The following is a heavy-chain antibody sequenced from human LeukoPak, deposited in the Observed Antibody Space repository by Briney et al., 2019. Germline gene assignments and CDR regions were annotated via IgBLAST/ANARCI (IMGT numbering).Heavy chain of an antibody. CDR2: IYPGDSDT. CDR1: GYSFTSYW. Sequence: GESLKISCKGSGYSFTSYWIGWVRQMPGKGLEWMGIIYPGDSDTRYSPSFQGQVTISADKSISTAYLQWSSLKASDTVMYYCARGFGDYWLLDAFDIWGQGTMVTVSP. V-gene: IGHV5-51*01. CDR3: ARGFGDYWLLDAFDI. D-gene: IGHD4-17*01. J-gene: IGHJ3*02.